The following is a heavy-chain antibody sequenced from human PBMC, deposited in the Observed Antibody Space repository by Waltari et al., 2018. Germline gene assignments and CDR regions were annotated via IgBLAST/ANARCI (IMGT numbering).Heavy chain of an antibody. CDR1: GFTFSSYG. J-gene: IGHJ5*02. CDR3: AKDRNYYDSSGYPTFNWFDP. CDR2: IRYDGSNK. V-gene: IGHV3-30*02. Sequence: GGSLRLSCAASGFTFSSYGMHWVRQAPGKGLEWVAFIRYDGSNKYYADSVKGRFTISRDNSKNTLYLQMNSLRAEDTAVYYCAKDRNYYDSSGYPTFNWFDPWGQGTLVTVSS. D-gene: IGHD3-22*01.